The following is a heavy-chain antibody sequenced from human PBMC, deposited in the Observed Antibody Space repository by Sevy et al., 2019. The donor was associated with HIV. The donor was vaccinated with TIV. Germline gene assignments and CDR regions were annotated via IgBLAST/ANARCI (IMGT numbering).Heavy chain of an antibody. CDR2: ISFNGNHE. CDR1: GFTFTNFP. D-gene: IGHD3-9*01. J-gene: IGHJ4*02. Sequence: GGSLRLSCAASGFTFTNFPMHWVRQAPGRGLEWVAIISFNGNHEFYADSVKGRFTISRDNSKSTLYLQMNILRREDTAVYYCVRTAGLTGSYEYWGQGTQVTVSS. V-gene: IGHV3-30-3*01. CDR3: VRTAGLTGSYEY.